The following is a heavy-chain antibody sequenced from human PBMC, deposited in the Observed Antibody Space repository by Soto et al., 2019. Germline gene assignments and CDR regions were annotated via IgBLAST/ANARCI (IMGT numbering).Heavy chain of an antibody. CDR3: ATKFRSYFDH. J-gene: IGHJ4*02. CDR1: GFTFSTFA. V-gene: IGHV3-23*01. CDR2: VGDDGFRT. Sequence: GSLRLSCVASGFTFSTFAMTWVRQTPGKGLEWVATVGDDGFRTNVADSVKGRFIISQDNSKDTLSLEMSSLRVEDTGIYYCATKFRSYFDHWGQGVRVTVSS.